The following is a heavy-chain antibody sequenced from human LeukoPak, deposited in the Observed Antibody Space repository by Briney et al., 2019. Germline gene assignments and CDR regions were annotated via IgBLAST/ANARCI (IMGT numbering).Heavy chain of an antibody. V-gene: IGHV1-2*02. D-gene: IGHD2-15*01. J-gene: IGHJ5*02. CDR2: INPNTGET. Sequence: ASVKVSCKASGYTFTAYYMHWVRQAPGQGLEWMGWINPNTGETNYAQKFQGRVTITADEFTSTAYMELSSLRSEDTAVYYCARVPSLYCSGGSCYFRGWFDPWGQGTLVTVSS. CDR3: ARVPSLYCSGGSCYFRGWFDP. CDR1: GYTFTAYY.